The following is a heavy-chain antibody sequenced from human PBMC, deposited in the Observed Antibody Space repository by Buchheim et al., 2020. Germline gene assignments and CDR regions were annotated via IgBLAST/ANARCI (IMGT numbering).Heavy chain of an antibody. CDR2: ISTSNGNT. CDR3: ARDSGNMDV. Sequence: QVQLVQSGAEVKKPGASVKVSCKASGYTFTSDGISWVRQAPGQGFEWMGWISTSNGNTKYTKKFQGRVAMTTDTSTSTAYMELKSLRSDDTAVDYCARDSGNMDVWGQGTT. CDR1: GYTFTSDG. V-gene: IGHV1-18*04. J-gene: IGHJ6*02. D-gene: IGHD4-23*01.